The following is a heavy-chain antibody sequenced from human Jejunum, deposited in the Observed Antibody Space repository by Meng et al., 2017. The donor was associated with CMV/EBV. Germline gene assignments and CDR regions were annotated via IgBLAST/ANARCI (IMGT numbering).Heavy chain of an antibody. CDR2: INSGGSDT. V-gene: IGHV3-23*03. J-gene: IGHJ6*02. D-gene: IGHD3-9*01. CDR1: A. Sequence: AMTWVRQAPGKGLEWVSVINSGGSDTKYADSVKGRFTISRDNSKNTVYLQMNSLRAEDTAVYYCARWSQWYYDIYTGYNFYGTDVWGQGTTVTVSS. CDR3: ARWSQWYYDIYTGYNFYGTDV.